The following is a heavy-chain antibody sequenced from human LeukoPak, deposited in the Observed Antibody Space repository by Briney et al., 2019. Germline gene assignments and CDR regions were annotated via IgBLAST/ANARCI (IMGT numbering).Heavy chain of an antibody. CDR2: ISGSGDST. Sequence: PGGSLRLSCEASGFTFNTHAMSWVRQAPGKGLEWVSGISGSGDSTYYADSVKGRFTISRDNAKNSLYLQMNSLRAEDTAVYYCAELGITMIGGVWGKGTTVTISS. D-gene: IGHD3-10*02. V-gene: IGHV3-23*01. CDR1: GFTFNTHA. CDR3: AELGITMIGGV. J-gene: IGHJ6*04.